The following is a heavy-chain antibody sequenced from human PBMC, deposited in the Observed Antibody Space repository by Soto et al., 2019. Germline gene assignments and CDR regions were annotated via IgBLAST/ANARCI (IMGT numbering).Heavy chain of an antibody. J-gene: IGHJ5*02. Sequence: SETLSLTCTVSGGSISSYYWSWIRQPPGKGLEWIGYIYYSGSTNYNPSLKSRVTISVDTSKNQFSLKLSSVTAADTAVYYCARGASYDISNWLDPWGQGTLVTVSS. CDR1: GGSISSYY. CDR2: IYYSGST. D-gene: IGHD3-9*01. V-gene: IGHV4-59*01. CDR3: ARGASYDISNWLDP.